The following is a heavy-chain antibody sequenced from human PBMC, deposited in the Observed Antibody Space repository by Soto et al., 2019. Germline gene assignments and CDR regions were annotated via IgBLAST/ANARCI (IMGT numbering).Heavy chain of an antibody. CDR2: IYYSGST. CDR1: GGSISSSSYY. CDR3: ARLELYYYDSSGYTDPVDY. D-gene: IGHD3-22*01. V-gene: IGHV4-39*01. Sequence: PSETLSLTCTVSGGSISSSSYYWGWIRQPPGKGLEWIGSIYYSGSTYYNPSLKSRVTISVDTSKNQFSLKLSSVTAADTAVYYCARLELYYYDSSGYTDPVDYWGQGTLVTVSS. J-gene: IGHJ4*02.